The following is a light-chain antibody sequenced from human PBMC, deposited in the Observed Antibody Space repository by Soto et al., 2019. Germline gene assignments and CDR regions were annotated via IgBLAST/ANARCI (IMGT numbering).Light chain of an antibody. CDR1: QSISSSF. CDR2: GAS. Sequence: PGERASLSCAASQSISSSFLAWYRQKPGQAPRLLIYGASSRATGIPDRFSGTGSETDFTLTISRLEPEDFAVYYCQQYDNSPITFGQGTHWRL. V-gene: IGKV3-20*01. CDR3: QQYDNSPIT. J-gene: IGKJ5*01.